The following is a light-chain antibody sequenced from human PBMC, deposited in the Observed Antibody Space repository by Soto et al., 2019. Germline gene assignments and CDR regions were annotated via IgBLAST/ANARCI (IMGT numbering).Light chain of an antibody. CDR1: SSNIGSNA. V-gene: IGLV1-44*01. CDR2: NNN. CDR3: ATWDDGLNGWV. J-gene: IGLJ3*02. Sequence: QAVVAQPPSASGTPGQRVTISCSVRSSNIGSNAVNWYQQFPGMAPKVLIYNNNERPSGVPDRFSGSKSGTSASLAISGLQSEDEADYYCATWDDGLNGWVFGGGTQLTVL.